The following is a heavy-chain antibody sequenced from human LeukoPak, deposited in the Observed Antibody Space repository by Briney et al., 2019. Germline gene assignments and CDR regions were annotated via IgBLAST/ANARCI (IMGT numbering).Heavy chain of an antibody. CDR2: IYYSGST. CDR3: ARHQGVTTPDFDY. CDR1: GGSISSSGYY. D-gene: IGHD4-17*01. V-gene: IGHV4-39*01. J-gene: IGHJ4*02. Sequence: SETLSLTCTVSGGSISSSGYYWGWIRQPPGKGLEWIGSIYYSGSTYYNPSLKSRVTISVDTSKNQFSLKLSSVTAADTAVYYCARHQGVTTPDFDYWGQRTLVTVSS.